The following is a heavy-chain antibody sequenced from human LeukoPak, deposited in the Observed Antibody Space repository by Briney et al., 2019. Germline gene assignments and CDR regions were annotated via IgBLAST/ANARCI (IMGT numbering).Heavy chain of an antibody. CDR1: GYTFTGYY. J-gene: IGHJ4*02. D-gene: IGHD2-2*01. CDR3: ARVTVVPAATLDY. V-gene: IGHV1-2*02. Sequence: ASVKVSCKASGYTFTGYYMHWVRQAPGQGLELMGWINPNSGGTNYAQKFQGRVTMSRDTSISTAYMELSRLRSDATAVYYCARVTVVPAATLDYWGQGTLVTVSS. CDR2: INPNSGGT.